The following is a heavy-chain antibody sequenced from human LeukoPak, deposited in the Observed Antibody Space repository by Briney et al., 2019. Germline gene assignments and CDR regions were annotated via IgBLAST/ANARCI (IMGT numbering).Heavy chain of an antibody. D-gene: IGHD1-26*01. CDR3: AKGRGRGVRRDDFDI. V-gene: IGHV3-23*01. Sequence: GSLRLSCAASGFTFTIHALNWVRQAPGKGLELVSTISTTGARTYYPDPVRGRFTISRNNSYNTLYLQLGGLRAEDTAVYYCAKGRGRGVRRDDFDIWGQGTPVTVSS. J-gene: IGHJ3*02. CDR2: ISTTGART. CDR1: GFTFTIHA.